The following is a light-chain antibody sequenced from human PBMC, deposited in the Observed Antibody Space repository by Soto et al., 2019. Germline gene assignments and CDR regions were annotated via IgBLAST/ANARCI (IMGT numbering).Light chain of an antibody. J-gene: IGKJ5*01. CDR1: QTISNY. Sequence: DIQMTQSPSSLSAFVGDRVTITCRASQTISNYLNWYQQRPGKAPKLLIYLASILQSGVPSRFGGSGSGTDFTLTISSLQPEDSATYYCQQSYGPPITFGQGTRLEIK. CDR3: QQSYGPPIT. V-gene: IGKV1-39*01. CDR2: LAS.